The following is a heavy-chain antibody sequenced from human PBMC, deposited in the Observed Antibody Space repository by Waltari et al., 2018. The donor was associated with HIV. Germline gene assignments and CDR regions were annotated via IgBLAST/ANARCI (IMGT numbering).Heavy chain of an antibody. Sequence: EVRLFESGGVLVQPGGSLRLSCAASGFAFGAYAMTWVRQAPGKGLQCVSTISSNDISTYYADSVKGRFTISRDNSKNTLYLQMNSLRVEDTALYFCAKDLWDLTVIRGAFWFDPWGQGTLVTVSS. D-gene: IGHD1-20*01. CDR1: GFAFGAYA. V-gene: IGHV3-23*01. CDR3: AKDLWDLTVIRGAFWFDP. J-gene: IGHJ5*02. CDR2: ISSNDIST.